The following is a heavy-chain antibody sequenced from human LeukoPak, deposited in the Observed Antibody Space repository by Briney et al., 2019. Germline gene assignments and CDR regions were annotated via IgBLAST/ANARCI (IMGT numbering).Heavy chain of an antibody. D-gene: IGHD1-14*01. V-gene: IGHV3-48*04. J-gene: IGHJ4*02. CDR1: GFTFSSYS. CDR2: ISSSSSTI. CDR3: AKEPGYYFDY. Sequence: GGSLRLSCAASGFTFSSYSMNWVRQAPGKGLEWVSYISSSSSTIYYADSVKGRFTISRDNAKNSLYLQMNSLRPEDTAVYYCAKEPGYYFDYWGQGTLVTVSS.